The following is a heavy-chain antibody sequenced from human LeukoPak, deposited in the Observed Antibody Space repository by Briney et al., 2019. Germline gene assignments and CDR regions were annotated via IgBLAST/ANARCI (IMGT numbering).Heavy chain of an antibody. CDR2: ISAYNGNT. D-gene: IGHD3-10*01. V-gene: IGHV1-18*01. CDR3: ASRPYYYGSGKEPFDY. CDR1: GYTFTSYG. J-gene: IGHJ4*02. Sequence: ASVKVSCKASGYTFTSYGISWVRQAPGQGLEWMGWISAYNGNTNYAQKLQGRVTMTTDTSTSTAYMELRSLRSDDTAVYYCASRPYYYGSGKEPFDYWGQGTLVTVSS.